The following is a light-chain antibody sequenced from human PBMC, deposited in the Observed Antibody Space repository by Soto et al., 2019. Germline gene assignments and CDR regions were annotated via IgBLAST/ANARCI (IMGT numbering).Light chain of an antibody. CDR2: EVS. CDR3: SSYAGSNNVVV. Sequence: QSALTQPPSASGSPGQSVTISCTGTSSDLGGYNYVSWYQQHPGKAPKLMIYEVSKRPSGVPDRFSGSKSGNTASPTVSGLQAEDEADYYCSSYAGSNNVVVFGGGTKLTVL. CDR1: SSDLGGYNY. J-gene: IGLJ2*01. V-gene: IGLV2-8*01.